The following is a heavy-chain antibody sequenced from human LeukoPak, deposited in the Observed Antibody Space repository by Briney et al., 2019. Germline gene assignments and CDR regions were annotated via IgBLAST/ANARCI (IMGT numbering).Heavy chain of an antibody. CDR3: AKGIYSSGWSYFDY. Sequence: PGGSLRLSCAASGFTFSSSAMSWVRQAPGKGLEWVSTLSGSGITTYYADSVKGRFTISRDNSKNTLYLQMNGLRAEDTAVYYCAKGIYSSGWSYFDYWGHGTLVTVSS. CDR1: GFTFSSSA. J-gene: IGHJ4*01. V-gene: IGHV3-23*01. CDR2: LSGSGITT. D-gene: IGHD6-19*01.